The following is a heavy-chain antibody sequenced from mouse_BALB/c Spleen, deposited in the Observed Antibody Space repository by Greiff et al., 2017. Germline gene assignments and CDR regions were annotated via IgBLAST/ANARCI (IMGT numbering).Heavy chain of an antibody. J-gene: IGHJ3*01. CDR2: IYPGSGST. CDR3: ARGGWAY. CDR1: GYNFTSYW. V-gene: IGHV1-55*01. Sequence: VQLQQPGAELVKPGTSVKLSCKASGYNFTSYWINWVKLRPGQGLEWIGDIYPGSGSTNYNEKFKSKATLTVDTSSSTAYMQLSSLASEDSALYYCARGGWAYWGQGTLVTVSA.